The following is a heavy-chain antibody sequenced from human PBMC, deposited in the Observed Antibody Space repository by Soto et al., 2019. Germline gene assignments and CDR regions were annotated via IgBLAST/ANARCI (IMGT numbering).Heavy chain of an antibody. V-gene: IGHV4-31*03. CDR3: ARGGRRAPGMYV. CDR1: GGSISSGGYY. J-gene: IGHJ6*02. Sequence: QVQLQESGPGLVKPSQTLSLTCTVSGGSISSGGYYWSWIRQHPGKGLEWIGYIYYSGSTYYNPSHKSRVTLSEDTSKNQLSLKLISVTAADTAVYYCARGGRRAPGMYVWGQGTTGTVSS. CDR2: IYYSGST.